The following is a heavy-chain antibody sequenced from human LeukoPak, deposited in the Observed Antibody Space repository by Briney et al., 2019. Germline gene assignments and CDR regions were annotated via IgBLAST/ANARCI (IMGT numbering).Heavy chain of an antibody. D-gene: IGHD2-15*01. Sequence: ASVKVSCKASGYTFTNYYMHWVRQAPGQGLEWMGIINPNGGSTTYREKFQGRVTMTRDKSTSTVYMELSSLTYEDTAVYYCAREGMVVVPVTDSYPYMDVWGKGTTVTVSS. CDR2: INPNGGST. CDR3: AREGMVVVPVTDSYPYMDV. V-gene: IGHV1-46*01. CDR1: GYTFTNYY. J-gene: IGHJ6*03.